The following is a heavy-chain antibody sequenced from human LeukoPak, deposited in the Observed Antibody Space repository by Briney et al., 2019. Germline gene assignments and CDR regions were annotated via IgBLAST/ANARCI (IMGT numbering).Heavy chain of an antibody. Sequence: SGGSLRLSCAASGFTFSSYAMHWVRQAPGKGLEWVAVISYDGSNKYYADSVKGRFTISRDNSKNTLYLQMNSLRAEDTAVYYCAREVWGVSDCSGGSCYQHYYYYYGMDVWGQGTTVTVSS. V-gene: IGHV3-30-3*01. D-gene: IGHD2-15*01. CDR1: GFTFSSYA. J-gene: IGHJ6*02. CDR3: AREVWGVSDCSGGSCYQHYYYYYGMDV. CDR2: ISYDGSNK.